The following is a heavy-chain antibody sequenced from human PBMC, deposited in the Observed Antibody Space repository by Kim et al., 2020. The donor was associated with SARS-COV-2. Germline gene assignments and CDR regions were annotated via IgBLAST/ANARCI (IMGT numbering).Heavy chain of an antibody. Sequence: SETLSLTCTVSGGSISSSSYYWGWIRQPPGKGLEWIGSIYYSGSTYYNPSLKSRVTISVDTSKNQFSLKLSSVTAADTAVYYCASSPFGRFGHYDFWSGYYSLDAFDIWGQGTMVTVSS. CDR3: ASSPFGRFGHYDFWSGYYSLDAFDI. J-gene: IGHJ3*02. CDR2: IYYSGST. CDR1: GGSISSSSYY. D-gene: IGHD3-3*01. V-gene: IGHV4-39*01.